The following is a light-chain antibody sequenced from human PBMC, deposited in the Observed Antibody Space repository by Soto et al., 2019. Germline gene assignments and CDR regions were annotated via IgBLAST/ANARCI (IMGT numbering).Light chain of an antibody. V-gene: IGKV3-20*01. CDR3: QQYGVSPRT. J-gene: IGKJ1*01. CDR2: GAS. Sequence: EIMLTQSPVTLSFSPGEGATLSCRASQSVAGSYLAWYQQKPGRTPRLLIYGASSRATGIPDRFSGSGSGTEFTLTINRLEPEDFAVYYCQQYGVSPRTFGQGTKVDIK. CDR1: QSVAGSY.